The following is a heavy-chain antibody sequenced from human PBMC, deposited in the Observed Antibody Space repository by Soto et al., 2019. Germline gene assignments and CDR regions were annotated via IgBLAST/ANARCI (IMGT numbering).Heavy chain of an antibody. Sequence: GGSLRLSCVASGFTFSDYAMTWVRQPPGKGLEWVSETSGSGDSTHYAGSVGGRFTISRDNSENTLYLQMNGLRAEDTAVYYCAKHNYISGSYFRGQGTLVTVSS. V-gene: IGHV3-23*01. CDR2: TSGSGDST. CDR3: AKHNYISGSYF. D-gene: IGHD3-10*01. J-gene: IGHJ1*01. CDR1: GFTFSDYA.